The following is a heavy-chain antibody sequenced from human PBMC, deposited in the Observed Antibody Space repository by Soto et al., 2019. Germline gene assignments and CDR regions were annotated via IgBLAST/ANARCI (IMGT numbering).Heavy chain of an antibody. V-gene: IGHV3-11*01. J-gene: IGHJ4*02. CDR1: GLTFRNYF. Sequence: QVQLVESGGGLVKPGGSLRLYCVASGLTFRNYFMNWIRQAPGKGPEWLSYISSDESTVFYADSVKGRFTTSRDNAQNSVYLQMNSLRAEDTAVYYCATLTAPTDYWGQGSLVTVSS. CDR2: ISSDESTV. CDR3: ATLTAPTDY. D-gene: IGHD2-21*02.